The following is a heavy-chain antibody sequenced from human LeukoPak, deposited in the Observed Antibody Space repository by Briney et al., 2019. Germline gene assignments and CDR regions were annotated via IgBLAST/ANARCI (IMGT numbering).Heavy chain of an antibody. CDR3: AIGQPNWGFDY. D-gene: IGHD7-27*01. Sequence: VASVKVSCKTSGYTFTSYDFNWVRQATGQGLEWMGWMSPNSGDTGYAQNFQGRVTMTRNTSISTAYMELSSLRSEDTAVYYCAIGQPNWGFDYWGQGTLVTVSS. J-gene: IGHJ4*02. V-gene: IGHV1-8*01. CDR2: MSPNSGDT. CDR1: GYTFTSYD.